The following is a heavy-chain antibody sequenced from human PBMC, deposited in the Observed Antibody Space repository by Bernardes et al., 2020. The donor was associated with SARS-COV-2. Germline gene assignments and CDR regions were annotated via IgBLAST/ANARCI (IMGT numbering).Heavy chain of an antibody. CDR2: MDYSGAT. CDR1: GGSISSSTFY. CDR3: ARHGEWELLWPFDY. J-gene: IGHJ4*02. Sequence: SETLSLTRTVSGGSISSSTFYWGWIRQPPGRGLEWIASMDYSGATYYNPSLKSRVTVSVDTSNNQFSLNLRSVTAADTAVYYCARHGEWELLWPFDYWGQGTLVAVSS. V-gene: IGHV4-39*01. D-gene: IGHD1-26*01.